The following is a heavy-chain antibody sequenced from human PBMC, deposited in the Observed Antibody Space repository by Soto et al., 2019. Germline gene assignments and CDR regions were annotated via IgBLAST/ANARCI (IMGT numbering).Heavy chain of an antibody. CDR2: IQYSGST. D-gene: IGHD3-10*01. Sequence: SETLSLTCTVSGGSISPYYWSWIRQAPGKGLEWVGYIQYSGSTNYNPSLKSRVTISVDTSKNQFSLKLTSVTAADTAMYYCARGGGLFEYWGQGTLVTVSS. V-gene: IGHV4-59*01. J-gene: IGHJ4*02. CDR1: GGSISPYY. CDR3: ARGGGLFEY.